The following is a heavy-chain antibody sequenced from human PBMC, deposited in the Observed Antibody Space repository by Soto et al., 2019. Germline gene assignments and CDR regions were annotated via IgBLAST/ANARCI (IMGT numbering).Heavy chain of an antibody. Sequence: QLQLQESGSRLVKPSQTLSLTCAVSGGSISSGGYSWSWLRQPPGKGLGWIGYICHSGSTYYNPSLKSRATILIDKSKNHFSLKLSSVPAADTAVFYCARTLYDILTGRLDAFDIWGQGTMVTVSS. J-gene: IGHJ3*02. D-gene: IGHD3-9*01. CDR1: GGSISSGGYS. CDR2: ICHSGST. CDR3: ARTLYDILTGRLDAFDI. V-gene: IGHV4-30-2*01.